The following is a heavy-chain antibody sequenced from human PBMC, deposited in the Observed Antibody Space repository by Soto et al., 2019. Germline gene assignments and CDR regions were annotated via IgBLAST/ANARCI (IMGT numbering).Heavy chain of an antibody. CDR1: GGSVSSGTYF. Sequence: SSETLSLTCTVSGGSVSSGTYFWSWIRQSPGKRLEWIAYIYYSGSTNYNPSLKSRATISVDTSKSQVSLTLTSVTPADAAVYYCARSPNYYYYGFDVWGQGTTVTVSS. V-gene: IGHV4-61*01. J-gene: IGHJ6*02. CDR2: IYYSGST. CDR3: ARSPNYYYYGFDV.